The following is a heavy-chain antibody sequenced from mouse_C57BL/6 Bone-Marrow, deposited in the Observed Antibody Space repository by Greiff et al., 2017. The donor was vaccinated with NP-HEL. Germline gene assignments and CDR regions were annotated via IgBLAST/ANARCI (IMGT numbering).Heavy chain of an antibody. CDR2: ISYSGST. Sequence: EVKLVESGPGLAKPSQTLSLTCSVTGYSITSDYWNWIRKFPGNKLEYMGYISYSGSTYYNPSLKSRISITRDTSKNQYYLQLNSVTTEDTATYYCARYRYYGSSYYAMDYWGQGTSVTVSS. CDR3: ARYRYYGSSYYAMDY. D-gene: IGHD1-1*01. V-gene: IGHV3-8*01. J-gene: IGHJ4*01. CDR1: GYSITSDY.